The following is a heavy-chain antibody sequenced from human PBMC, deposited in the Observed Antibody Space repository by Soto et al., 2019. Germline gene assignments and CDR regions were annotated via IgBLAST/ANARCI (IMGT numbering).Heavy chain of an antibody. CDR3: APLGGAVAGSPRYYYYGMDV. V-gene: IGHV3-30-3*01. Sequence: QVQLVESGGGVVQPGRSLRLSCAASGFTFSSYAMHWVRQAPGKGLEWVAVISYDGSNKYYADSVKGRFTISRDNSKNTLYLQMNSLRAEDTAVYYCAPLGGAVAGSPRYYYYGMDVWGQGTTVTVSS. D-gene: IGHD6-19*01. CDR2: ISYDGSNK. CDR1: GFTFSSYA. J-gene: IGHJ6*02.